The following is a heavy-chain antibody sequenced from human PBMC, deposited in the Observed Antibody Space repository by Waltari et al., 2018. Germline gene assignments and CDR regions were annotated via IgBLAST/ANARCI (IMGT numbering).Heavy chain of an antibody. Sequence: EVQLLESGGGLVQPGGSLRLSCAASGFSFSGYTMTWVRQAPGKGLDWVSVISGGGGSTYYADSVKGRFTISRDNSKNTLYLQMNSLRAEDTAVYYCATRAYSSSWYSHYYYGMDVWGQGTTVTVSS. D-gene: IGHD6-13*01. CDR3: ATRAYSSSWYSHYYYGMDV. CDR1: GFSFSGYT. CDR2: ISGGGGST. J-gene: IGHJ6*02. V-gene: IGHV3-23*01.